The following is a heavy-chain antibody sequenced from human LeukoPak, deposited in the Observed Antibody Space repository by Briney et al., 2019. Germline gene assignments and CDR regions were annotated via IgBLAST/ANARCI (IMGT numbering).Heavy chain of an antibody. Sequence: PGGSLRLSCAASGFTFSSYAMSWVRQAPGKGLEWVAFIRYDGSNKYYADSVKGRFTISRDNSKNTLYLQMNSLRAEDTAVYYCAKDLGDYTGTFDPWGQGTLVTVSS. V-gene: IGHV3-30*02. CDR2: IRYDGSNK. CDR1: GFTFSSYA. CDR3: AKDLGDYTGTFDP. D-gene: IGHD4-17*01. J-gene: IGHJ5*02.